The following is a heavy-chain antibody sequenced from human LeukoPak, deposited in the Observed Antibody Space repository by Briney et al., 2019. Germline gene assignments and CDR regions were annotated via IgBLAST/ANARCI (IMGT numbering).Heavy chain of an antibody. CDR1: GGSISSSNW. CDR3: ARANDYGDPLPRYMDV. D-gene: IGHD4-17*01. Sequence: SETLSLTCAVSGGSISSSNWWSWIRQPPGKGLGWIGEIYHSGSTNYNPSLKSRVTISVDKSKNQFSLKVNSVTAADTAVYYCARANDYGDPLPRYMDVWGKGTTVTVSS. V-gene: IGHV4-4*02. J-gene: IGHJ6*03. CDR2: IYHSGST.